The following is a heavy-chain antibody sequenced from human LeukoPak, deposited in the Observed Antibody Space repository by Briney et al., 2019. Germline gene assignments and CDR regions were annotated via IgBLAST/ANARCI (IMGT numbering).Heavy chain of an antibody. CDR3: AKVIRNYDMAFDY. D-gene: IGHD1-7*01. V-gene: IGHV3-23*01. CDR1: GFTFSSYA. CDR2: IGGNDGKT. J-gene: IGHJ4*02. Sequence: SGGSLRLSCAASGFTFSSYAMSWVRQAPGKGLEWVSSIGGNDGKTYYRDSVKGRFTISRDNSKNTLYLQVNSLRAEDTAVYHCAKVIRNYDMAFDYWGQGTLVTVSS.